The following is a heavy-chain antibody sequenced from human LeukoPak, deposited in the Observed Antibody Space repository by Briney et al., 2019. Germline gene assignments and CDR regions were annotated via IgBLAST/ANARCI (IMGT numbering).Heavy chain of an antibody. D-gene: IGHD3-9*01. CDR1: GYTFTSYD. Sequence: ASVKVSCKASGYTFTSYDINWVRQATGQGLEWMGWMNSNSGNTGYAQKFQGRVTMTRNTSISTAYMELSSLRSEDTAVYYCARGNYDILTGYFTFFPFDPWGQGTLVTVSS. CDR3: ARGNYDILTGYFTFFPFDP. J-gene: IGHJ5*02. V-gene: IGHV1-8*01. CDR2: MNSNSGNT.